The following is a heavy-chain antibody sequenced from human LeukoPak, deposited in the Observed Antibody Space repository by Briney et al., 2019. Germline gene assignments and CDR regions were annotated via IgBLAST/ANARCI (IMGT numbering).Heavy chain of an antibody. CDR2: INSDGSST. D-gene: IGHD3-22*01. Sequence: GGSLRLSCAASGFTFSSYWMHWVRQAPGKGLVWVSRINSDGSSTSYADSVKGRFTISRDNTKNTLYLQMNSLRAEDTAVYYCARASGYYYDSSGPFDYWGQGTLVTVSS. CDR3: ARASGYYYDSSGPFDY. J-gene: IGHJ4*02. V-gene: IGHV3-74*01. CDR1: GFTFSSYW.